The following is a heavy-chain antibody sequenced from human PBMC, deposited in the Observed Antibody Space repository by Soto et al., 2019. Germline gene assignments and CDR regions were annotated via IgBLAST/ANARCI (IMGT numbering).Heavy chain of an antibody. J-gene: IGHJ6*02. V-gene: IGHV3-30*18. CDR3: AKGTLAADPFGMDV. D-gene: IGHD6-13*01. CDR2: ISYDGSDK. Sequence: GGSLRLSCAASGFTFNSYGMHWVRQAPGKGLEWVAVISYDGSDKYYADSVKGRFTISRDNSKNTLYLQVNSLRAEDTAVYYCAKGTLAADPFGMDVWGQGTTVTVSS. CDR1: GFTFNSYG.